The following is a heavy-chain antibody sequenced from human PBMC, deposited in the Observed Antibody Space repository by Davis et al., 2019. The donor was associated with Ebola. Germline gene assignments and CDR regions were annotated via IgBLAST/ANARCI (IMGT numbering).Heavy chain of an antibody. CDR1: GGSISSSNW. CDR2: IYHSGST. CDR3: TRDLGGSVSVGLNWFDP. V-gene: IGHV4-4*02. D-gene: IGHD3-10*01. Sequence: PSETLSLTCDVSGGSISSSNWWTWVRQPPGKGLEWIGEIYHSGSTNYNPSLQSRVTISVDRSKNQFSLKLTSVTAADTAVYYCTRDLGGSVSVGLNWFDPWGQGTLVTVSS. J-gene: IGHJ5*02.